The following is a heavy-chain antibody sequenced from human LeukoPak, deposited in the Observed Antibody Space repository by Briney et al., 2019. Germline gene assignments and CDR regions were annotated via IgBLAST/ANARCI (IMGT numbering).Heavy chain of an antibody. V-gene: IGHV4-38-2*01. Sequence: SETLSLTCAVSGYSISSGYYWGWIRQPPGKGLGWIGSIYHSGSTYYNPSLKSRVTISVDTSKNQFSLKLSSVTAADTAVYYCARVSTTYYDFWSGYYPFYYYYYMDVWGKGTTVTVSS. CDR1: GYSISSGYY. J-gene: IGHJ6*03. CDR3: ARVSTTYYDFWSGYYPFYYYYYMDV. D-gene: IGHD3-3*01. CDR2: IYHSGST.